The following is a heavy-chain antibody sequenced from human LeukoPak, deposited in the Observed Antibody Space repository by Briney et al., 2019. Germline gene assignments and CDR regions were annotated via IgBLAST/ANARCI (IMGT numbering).Heavy chain of an antibody. CDR3: ARSADILTGYYVT. D-gene: IGHD3-9*01. CDR1: GGTFSSYA. Sequence: SVKVSCKASGGTFSSYAISWVRQAPGQGPEWMGGIIPIFGTANYAQKFQGRVTITADESTSTAYMELSSLRSEDTAVYYCARSADILTGYYVTWGQGTLVTVSS. V-gene: IGHV1-69*13. CDR2: IIPIFGTA. J-gene: IGHJ4*02.